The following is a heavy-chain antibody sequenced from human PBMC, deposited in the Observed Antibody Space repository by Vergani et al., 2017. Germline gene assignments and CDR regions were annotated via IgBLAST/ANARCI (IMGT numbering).Heavy chain of an antibody. V-gene: IGHV1-69*02. Sequence: QVHLEQSGTEVKKPGSSVKVSCKGSGDIFNNYTVTWVRQAPGQGLEWMGRIIPIIRLATSAQKFQDRVKITGDTSTNTVYMEMNNLRSEDTAVYYCARVSPGDNSGWEPFDYWGQGTLVTVSS. CDR1: GDIFNNYT. D-gene: IGHD6-19*01. CDR3: ARVSPGDNSGWEPFDY. CDR2: IIPIIRLA. J-gene: IGHJ4*02.